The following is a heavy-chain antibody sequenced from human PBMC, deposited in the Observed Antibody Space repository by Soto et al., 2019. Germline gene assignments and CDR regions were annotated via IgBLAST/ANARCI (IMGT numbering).Heavy chain of an antibody. Sequence: QVQLVQSGAEVKKPGSSVKVSCKASGGTFSSYAISWVRQAPGQGLEWMGGIIPIFGTANYAQKFQGRVTTTADESMMTAYMELSSLRSEDTAVYYCASHGLRAARRDYYYYGMDVWGQGTTVTVSS. D-gene: IGHD6-6*01. CDR2: IIPIFGTA. J-gene: IGHJ6*02. CDR3: ASHGLRAARRDYYYYGMDV. V-gene: IGHV1-69*12. CDR1: GGTFSSYA.